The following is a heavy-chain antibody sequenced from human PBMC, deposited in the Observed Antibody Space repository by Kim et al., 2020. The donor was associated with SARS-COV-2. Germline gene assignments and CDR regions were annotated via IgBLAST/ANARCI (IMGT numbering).Heavy chain of an antibody. J-gene: IGHJ4*02. CDR2: INHSGST. CDR3: ARLGRFGGG. Sequence: SETLSLTCAVYGGSFSGYYWSWIRQPPGKGLEWIGEINHSGSTNYNPSLKSRVTISVDTSKNQFSLKLSSVTAADTAVYYCARLGRFGGGWGQGTLVTVSS. CDR1: GGSFSGYY. V-gene: IGHV4-34*01. D-gene: IGHD3-10*01.